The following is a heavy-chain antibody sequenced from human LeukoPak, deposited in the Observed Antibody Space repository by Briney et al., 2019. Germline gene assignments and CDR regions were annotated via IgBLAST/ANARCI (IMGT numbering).Heavy chain of an antibody. V-gene: IGHV3-23*01. Sequence: GGSLRLSCAASGFTFSSYAMSWVRQAPGKGLEWVSAISGSAGSTYYADSVKGRFTISRDNSNNTLYLRMNSLRAEDTAVYYCAKFGAALPQKRLGTNTFDYWGQGTLVTVSS. CDR3: AKFGAALPQKRLGTNTFDY. J-gene: IGHJ4*02. CDR2: ISGSAGST. CDR1: GFTFSSYA. D-gene: IGHD6-6*01.